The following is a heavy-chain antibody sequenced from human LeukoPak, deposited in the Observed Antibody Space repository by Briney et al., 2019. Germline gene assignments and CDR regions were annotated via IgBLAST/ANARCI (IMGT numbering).Heavy chain of an antibody. CDR1: GGSISSYY. CDR2: IYYSGST. J-gene: IGHJ4*02. CDR3: ARGGRDGYITAFDY. Sequence: SETLSLTCTVSGGSISSYYWSWIRQPPGKGLEWIGYIYYSGSTNYNPSLKSRVTISVDTSKNQFSLKLSSVTAADTAVYYCARGGRDGYITAFDYWGQGTLVTVSS. D-gene: IGHD5-24*01. V-gene: IGHV4-59*01.